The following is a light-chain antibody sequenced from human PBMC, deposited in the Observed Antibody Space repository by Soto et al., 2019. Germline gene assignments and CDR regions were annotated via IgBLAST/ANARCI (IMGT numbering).Light chain of an antibody. CDR2: AVR. Sequence: QSALTHPASVSGSPGQSITISCTGTSSDVGLYDYVSWYQQHPGKAPQLMIYAVRNRPSGVSNRFSASKSGNTASLFISGLQAEDDADYYCRSYTSDSYHVFGCGSKVT. CDR3: RSYTSDSYHV. J-gene: IGLJ1*01. V-gene: IGLV2-14*01. CDR1: SSDVGLYDY.